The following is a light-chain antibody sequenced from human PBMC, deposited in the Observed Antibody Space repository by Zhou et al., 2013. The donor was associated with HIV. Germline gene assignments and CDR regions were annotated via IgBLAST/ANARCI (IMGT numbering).Light chain of an antibody. CDR3: QQSYSTPLT. CDR2: GSS. CDR1: QSISSY. V-gene: IGKV1-39*01. J-gene: IGKJ4*01. Sequence: DIQMTQSPSSLSASVGDRVTITCRASQSISSYLNWYQHKPGKAPKLLIYGSSSLQSGVPSRISGSGSGTEFTLSISSLQPEDFATYYCQQSYSTPLTFGGGTKVDIK.